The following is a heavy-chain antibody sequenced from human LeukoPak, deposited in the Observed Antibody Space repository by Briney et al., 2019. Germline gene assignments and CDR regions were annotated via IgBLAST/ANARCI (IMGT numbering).Heavy chain of an antibody. CDR2: IYYSGST. Sequence: SETLSLTCTVSGGSISSSSYYWGWIRQPPGKGLEWIGSIYYSGSTYYNPSLKSRVTISVDTSKNQFSLKLSSVTAADTAVYYCASSSGWYYQRRNFDYWGQGTLVTVSS. D-gene: IGHD6-19*01. V-gene: IGHV4-39*01. CDR1: GGSISSSSYY. CDR3: ASSSGWYYQRRNFDY. J-gene: IGHJ4*02.